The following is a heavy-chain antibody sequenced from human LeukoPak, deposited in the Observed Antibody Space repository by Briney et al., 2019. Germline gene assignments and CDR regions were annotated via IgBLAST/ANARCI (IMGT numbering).Heavy chain of an antibody. CDR1: GYTFTSYG. V-gene: IGHV1-18*01. D-gene: IGHD3-10*01. CDR2: ISAYNGNT. CDR3: ARDPGKDWFEP. Sequence: APVKVSCNAAGYTFTSYGIIWVRQAPGQGREGMGWISAYNGNTNYAQKLQGRVTMTTDTSTSTAYMEMRSLRSDDTAVYYCARDPGKDWFEPWGQGTLVTVSS. J-gene: IGHJ5*02.